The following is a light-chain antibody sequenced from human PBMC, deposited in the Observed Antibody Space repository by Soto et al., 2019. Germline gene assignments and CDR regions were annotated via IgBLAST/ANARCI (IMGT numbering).Light chain of an antibody. CDR2: GAS. J-gene: IGKJ1*01. V-gene: IGKV3-15*01. Sequence: EVVMTQSPATLSVSPGERATLSCRASQSVNANLAWYQQQPGQAPRLLIHGASNRANGIPARFNGSGCGTELPLTISSLQSEDFAVYYCRQYNTWLWTFGQGTKVEI. CDR1: QSVNAN. CDR3: RQYNTWLWT.